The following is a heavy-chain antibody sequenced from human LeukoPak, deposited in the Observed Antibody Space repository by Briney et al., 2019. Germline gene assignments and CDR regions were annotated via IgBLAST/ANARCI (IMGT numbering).Heavy chain of an antibody. D-gene: IGHD2-2*01. CDR2: IIPILSIA. V-gene: IGHV1-69*04. CDR1: GGTFIIYA. J-gene: IGHJ4*02. CDR3: ARDLQGQPTSAASGY. Sequence: SVTVSFMASGGTFIIYAISWVRQAPGRGGGWVGRIIPILSIANSPQKFQRRVTITAAQSTSTAYMELCSLRSEDTAVYYCARDLQGQPTSAASGYWGQGTLVTVSS.